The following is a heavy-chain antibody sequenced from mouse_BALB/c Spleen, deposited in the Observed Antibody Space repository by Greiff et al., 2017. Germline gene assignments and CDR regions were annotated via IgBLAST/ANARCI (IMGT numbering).Heavy chain of an antibody. CDR1: GFSLTGYG. V-gene: IGHV2-6-7*01. CDR2: IWGDGST. CDR3: ARVGYYGGGTSAWFAY. J-gene: IGHJ3*01. D-gene: IGHD1-2*01. Sequence: VMLVESGPGLVAPSQSLSITCTVSGFSLTGYGVNWVRQPPGKGLEWLGMIWGDGSTDYNSALKSRLSISKDNSKSQVFLKMNSLQTDDTARYYCARVGYYGGGTSAWFAYWGQGTLVTVSA.